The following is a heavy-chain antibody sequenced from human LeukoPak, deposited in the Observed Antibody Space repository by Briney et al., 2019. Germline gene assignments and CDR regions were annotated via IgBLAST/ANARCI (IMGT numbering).Heavy chain of an antibody. CDR2: IYTSGST. V-gene: IGHV4-61*02. CDR1: GGSISSGSYY. J-gene: IGHJ5*02. D-gene: IGHD3-3*01. CDR3: ARDRGIFGVVTNWFDP. Sequence: PSETLSLTCTVSGGSISSGSYYWSWIRQPAGKGLEWIGRIYTSGSTNYNPSLKSRVTISVDTSKNQFSLKLSSVTAADTAVYYCARDRGIFGVVTNWFDPWGQGTLVTVSS.